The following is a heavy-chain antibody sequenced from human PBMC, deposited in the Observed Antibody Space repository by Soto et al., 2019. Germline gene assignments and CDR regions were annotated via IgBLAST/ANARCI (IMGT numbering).Heavy chain of an antibody. D-gene: IGHD3-22*01. CDR1: GGSISSYY. CDR3: ARTYDDSGPNSGGYGFDI. J-gene: IGHJ3*02. V-gene: IGHV4-59*01. CDR2: IYYSGST. Sequence: SETLSLTCTVSGGSISSYYWSWIRQPPGKGLEWIGYIYYSGSTSYNPSLKSRVSISLDTSMNQFSLKLSSVTAADTAVYYCARTYDDSGPNSGGYGFDIWGQGTMVTVSS.